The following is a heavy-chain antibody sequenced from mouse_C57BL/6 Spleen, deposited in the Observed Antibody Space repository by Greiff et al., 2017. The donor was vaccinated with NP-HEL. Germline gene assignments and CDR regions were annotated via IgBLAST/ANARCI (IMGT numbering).Heavy chain of an antibody. D-gene: IGHD1-1*01. Sequence: VQLQQSGPELVKPGASVKISCKASGYTFTDYYMNWVKQSHGKSLEWIGDINPNNGGTSYNQKFKGKATLTVDKSSSTAYMELRSLTSEDSAVYYCARSRYGSSYDAYWGQGTLVTVSA. J-gene: IGHJ3*01. CDR3: ARSRYGSSYDAY. V-gene: IGHV1-26*01. CDR2: INPNNGGT. CDR1: GYTFTDYY.